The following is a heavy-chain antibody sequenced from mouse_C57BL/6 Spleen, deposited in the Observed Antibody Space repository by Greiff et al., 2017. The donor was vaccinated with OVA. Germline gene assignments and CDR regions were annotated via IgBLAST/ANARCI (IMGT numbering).Heavy chain of an antibody. V-gene: IGHV1-54*01. Sequence: VQLQQSGAELVRPGTSVKVSCKASGYAFTNYLIEWVKQRPGQGLEWIGVINPGSGGTNYNEKFKGKATLTADKSSSTAYMQLSSLTSEDSAVYFCARKKEIYYYGSSSGAMDYWGQGTSATVSS. CDR2: INPGSGGT. CDR1: GYAFTNYL. J-gene: IGHJ4*01. D-gene: IGHD1-1*01. CDR3: ARKKEIYYYGSSSGAMDY.